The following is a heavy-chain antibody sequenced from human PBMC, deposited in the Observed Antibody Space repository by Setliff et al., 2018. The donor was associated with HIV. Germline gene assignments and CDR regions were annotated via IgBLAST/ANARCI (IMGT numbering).Heavy chain of an antibody. Sequence: SETLSLTCAVYGGSLSGYYWSWIRQAPGKGLEWIGEINHRGRTRYNPSLKSRVTISVETSKNQFSLRVNSVTAADTAVYYCARVSITYWYSIPRDYYYYMDVWGEGTTVTVSS. CDR1: GGSLSGYY. J-gene: IGHJ6*03. CDR2: INHRGRT. V-gene: IGHV4-34*01. D-gene: IGHD2-8*02. CDR3: ARVSITYWYSIPRDYYYYMDV.